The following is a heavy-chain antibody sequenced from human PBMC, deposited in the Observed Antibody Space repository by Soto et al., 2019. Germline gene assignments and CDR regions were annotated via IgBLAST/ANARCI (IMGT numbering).Heavy chain of an antibody. V-gene: IGHV1-2*04. Sequence: QVQLVQSGAEVRKPGASVTVSCRSSGDSFNDYYIHWVRQAPGQGFERMGWSNPNGGVTKYAQKVQGWVSMTRDTSIRTVYLQRSRLSSDDTAVYYCARESGGATATLDYYFFYMDVWGTGTTVTVSS. CDR3: ARESGGATATLDYYFFYMDV. J-gene: IGHJ6*03. D-gene: IGHD5-12*01. CDR2: SNPNGGVT. CDR1: GDSFNDYY.